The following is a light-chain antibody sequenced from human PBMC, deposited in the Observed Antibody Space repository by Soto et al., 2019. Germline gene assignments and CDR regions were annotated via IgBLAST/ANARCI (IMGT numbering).Light chain of an antibody. Sequence: QPVLTQPPSVSGAPGQRVTITCTGSSSNIGGGHDVKWYQQRPGTAPKLLNFGTTSRHSRHSGSRSGSSASLAITGLQADDEADYYCQSYDSGLRVSIFGGGTKLTVL. V-gene: IGLV1-40*01. CDR2: GTT. CDR3: QSYDSGLRVSI. J-gene: IGLJ2*01. CDR1: SSNIGGGHD.